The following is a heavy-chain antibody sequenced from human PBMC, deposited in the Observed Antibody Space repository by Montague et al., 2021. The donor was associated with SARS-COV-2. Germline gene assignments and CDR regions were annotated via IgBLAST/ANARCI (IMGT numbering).Heavy chain of an antibody. D-gene: IGHD3-22*01. CDR1: GGSITFYY. V-gene: IGHV4-34*01. J-gene: IGHJ4*02. CDR2: INHRGST. Sequence: SETLSLTCTVSGGSITFYYWTWIRRPPGKGLEWIGEINHRGSTNYNPSLKSRVTISVDTSKNQFSLKMTSVTAADTAVYYCARGRQHINMVVVVVTGGEYYFDFWGQGTLVAVSS. CDR3: ARGRQHINMVVVVVTGGEYYFDF.